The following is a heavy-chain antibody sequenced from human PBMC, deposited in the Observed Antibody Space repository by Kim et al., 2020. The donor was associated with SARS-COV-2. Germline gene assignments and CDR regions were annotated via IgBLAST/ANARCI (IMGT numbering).Heavy chain of an antibody. CDR3: ARERDFTVTTPFGMDV. D-gene: IGHD4-4*01. V-gene: IGHV1-46*01. CDR2: INPSGGST. J-gene: IGHJ6*02. CDR1: GYTFTSYY. Sequence: ASVKVSCKASGYTFTSYYMHWVRQAPGQGLEWMGIINPSGGSTSYAQKFQGRVTMTRDTSTSTVYMELSSLRSEDTAVYYCARERDFTVTTPFGMDVWGQGTTVTVSS.